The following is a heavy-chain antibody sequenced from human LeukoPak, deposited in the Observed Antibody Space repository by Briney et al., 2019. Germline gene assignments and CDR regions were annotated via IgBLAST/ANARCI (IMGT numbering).Heavy chain of an antibody. Sequence: SETLSLTCTVSGGSISSYYWSWIRRPPGKGLEWIGYIYYSGSTNYNPSLKSRVTISVDTSKNQFSLKLSSVTAADTAVYYRARASETYCSGSSCYLFDPWGQGTLVTVSS. D-gene: IGHD2-15*01. CDR1: GGSISSYY. V-gene: IGHV4-59*01. CDR2: IYYSGST. CDR3: ARASETYCSGSSCYLFDP. J-gene: IGHJ5*02.